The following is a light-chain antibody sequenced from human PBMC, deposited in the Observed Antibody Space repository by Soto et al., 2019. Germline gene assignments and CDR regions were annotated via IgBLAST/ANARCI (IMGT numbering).Light chain of an antibody. V-gene: IGLV1-51*01. CDR1: SSNIGNNY. CDR2: DNN. J-gene: IGLJ1*01. CDR3: ATWDNNLSSYV. Sequence: QSVLTQPPSVSAAPGQTVTISCSGSSSNIGNNYVSWYQQLPGTAPKLLIYDNNKRPSGIPDRFSGSKSGTSAVLGITGLQTGDEADYYCATWDNNLSSYVFATGTKLTVL.